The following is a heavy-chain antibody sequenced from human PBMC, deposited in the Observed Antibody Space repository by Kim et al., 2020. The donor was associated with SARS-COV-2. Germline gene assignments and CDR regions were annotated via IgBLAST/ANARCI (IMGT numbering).Heavy chain of an antibody. CDR1: GFTFSGSD. D-gene: IGHD2-21*01. CDR2: IRNKANTYAT. Sequence: GGSLRLSCAASGFTFSGSDMHWVRQASGKGLEWVGRIRNKANTYATAYAASVKGRFTISRDDSKNTAYLQMNSLKTEDTAIYHCTRLVVGSGNSFDYWG. V-gene: IGHV3-73*01. J-gene: IGHJ4*01. CDR3: TRLVVGSGNSFDY.